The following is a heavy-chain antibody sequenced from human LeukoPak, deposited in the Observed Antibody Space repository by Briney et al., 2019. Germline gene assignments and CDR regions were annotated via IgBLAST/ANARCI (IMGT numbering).Heavy chain of an antibody. Sequence: GGSLRLSCAASGFTVSSNYMSWVRQAPGKGLECVSVIYSGGSTYYADSVKGRFTISRDNSKNTLYLQMNSLRAEDTAVYYCARGYSYYDFWSGWGGGMDVWGQGTTVTVSS. D-gene: IGHD3-3*01. CDR1: GFTVSSNY. V-gene: IGHV3-53*01. CDR3: ARGYSYYDFWSGWGGGMDV. J-gene: IGHJ6*02. CDR2: IYSGGST.